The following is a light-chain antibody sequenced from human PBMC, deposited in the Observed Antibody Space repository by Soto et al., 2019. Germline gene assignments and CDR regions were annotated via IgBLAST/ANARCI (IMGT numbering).Light chain of an antibody. V-gene: IGKV3-20*01. CDR2: GAS. CDR3: QQYGSSPLFT. J-gene: IGKJ3*01. CDR1: QSVSSSY. Sequence: EIVLTQSPVTLSLSPGERATLSCRTSQSVSSSYLAWYQQKPGQAPRLLFYGASSRATGIPDRFSGSGSGTDFTLTISRLEPEDFAVYYCQQYGSSPLFTFGPGTKVDIK.